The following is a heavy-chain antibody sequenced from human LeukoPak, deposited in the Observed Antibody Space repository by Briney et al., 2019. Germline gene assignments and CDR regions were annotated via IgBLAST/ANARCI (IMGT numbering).Heavy chain of an antibody. CDR1: GGSISSGGYY. CDR2: IYYSGST. CDR3: ARLRRVTTHPSDY. V-gene: IGHV4-31*03. Sequence: PSETLSLTCTVSGGSISSGGYYWSWIRQHPGKGLEWIGYIYYSGSTYYNPSLKSRVTISVDTSKNQFSLKLSSVTAADTAVYYCARLRRVTTHPSDYWGQGTLVTVSS. J-gene: IGHJ4*02. D-gene: IGHD4-17*01.